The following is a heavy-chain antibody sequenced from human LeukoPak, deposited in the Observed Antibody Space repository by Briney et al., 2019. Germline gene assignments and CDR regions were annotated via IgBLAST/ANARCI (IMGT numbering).Heavy chain of an antibody. V-gene: IGHV4-59*01. D-gene: IGHD1-26*01. CDR1: GGFNTHYY. J-gene: IGHJ4*02. Sequence: SETLSLTCSVSGGFNTHYYWTWIRQPPGKELEWIGYIYHSGSTKYNPSLKSRVTISVDTSKNHFSLKLSSVTAADTAVYYCARDGPYSGSPLDYWGQGTLVTVSS. CDR3: ARDGPYSGSPLDY. CDR2: IYHSGST.